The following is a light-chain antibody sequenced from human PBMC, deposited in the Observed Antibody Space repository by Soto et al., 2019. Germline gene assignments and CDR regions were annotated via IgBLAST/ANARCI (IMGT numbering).Light chain of an antibody. J-gene: IGKJ5*01. CDR2: AAS. CDR3: QQANSFPPT. V-gene: IGKV1-12*01. Sequence: DIQVTQSPPTLSASVGDRVAITWRASQTISTWMAWYQQKQGKAPKLXIYAASSLQSGVPSRFSGSGSGTDLTITISSLQPEDGATDDRQQANSFPPTFGQGTRLEIK. CDR1: QTISTW.